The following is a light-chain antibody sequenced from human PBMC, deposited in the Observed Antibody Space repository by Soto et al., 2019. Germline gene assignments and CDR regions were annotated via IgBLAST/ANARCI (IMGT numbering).Light chain of an antibody. CDR3: QQRSNWWT. CDR1: QIVSSY. Sequence: IVLTHSPAPLSLSPGERATLSCRASQIVSSYLAWYQQKPGQAPRLLIYDASNRATGIPARFSGSGSGTDFTLTSSSLEPEEFAVYYWQQRSNWWTFGQGTKVEIK. J-gene: IGKJ1*01. CDR2: DAS. V-gene: IGKV3-11*01.